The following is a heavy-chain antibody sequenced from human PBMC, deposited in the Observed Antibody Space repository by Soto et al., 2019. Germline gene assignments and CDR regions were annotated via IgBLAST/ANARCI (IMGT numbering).Heavy chain of an antibody. CDR3: ARDGDVNTGFGKDY. J-gene: IGHJ4*02. CDR2: IWHDGGNK. D-gene: IGHD3-16*01. V-gene: IGHV3-33*01. CDR1: GFTFSSYG. Sequence: GGSLRLSCAASGFTFSSYGMHWDRQAPGKGLEWVAFIWHDGGNKFYAESVKGRFTISRDNSKNTLYLQMTSLSAEDTAMYYCARDGDVNTGFGKDYWGQGTLVTVSS.